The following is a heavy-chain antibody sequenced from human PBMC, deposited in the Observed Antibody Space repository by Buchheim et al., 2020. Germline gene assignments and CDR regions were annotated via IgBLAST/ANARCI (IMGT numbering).Heavy chain of an antibody. CDR2: IDHSGFT. V-gene: IGHV4-4*02. CDR3: ARDSGYRSEY. CDR1: GDSVSNGNW. Sequence: QVQLQESGPGLVKPSGTLSLTCAVSGDSVSNGNWWNWVRQPPGKGLEWIGEIDHSGFTKYNPSLKSRVTIELDKPKKKFSMKLTSVTAADTAVYYCARDSGYRSEYWGQGTL. J-gene: IGHJ4*02. D-gene: IGHD5-18*01.